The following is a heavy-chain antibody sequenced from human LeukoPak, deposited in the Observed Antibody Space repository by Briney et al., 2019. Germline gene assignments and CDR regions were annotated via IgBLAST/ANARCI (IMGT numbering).Heavy chain of an antibody. V-gene: IGHV1-69*13. J-gene: IGHJ6*02. CDR3: AGVCSSTSCYRAGYYYGMDV. Sequence: ASVKVSCTASGGTFSSYAISWVRQAPGQGLEWMGGIIPIFGTADYAQKFQGRVTITADESTGTAYMELSSLRSEDTAVYYCAGVCSSTSCYRAGYYYGMDVWGQGTMVTV. CDR2: IIPIFGTA. CDR1: GGTFSSYA. D-gene: IGHD2-2*01.